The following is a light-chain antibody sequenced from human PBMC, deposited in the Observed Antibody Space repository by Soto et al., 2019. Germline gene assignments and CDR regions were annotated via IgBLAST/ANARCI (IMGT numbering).Light chain of an antibody. Sequence: QSALTQPASVSGSPGQSITISCTGTTSDVGSHNFVSWYQQLPGKAPKLLIYEVTNRPSGTSNRFSGSKSGNTASLTISGLQAEDVADYYCSSFTNSILVFGGGTKVTVL. CDR2: EVT. CDR3: SSFTNSILV. J-gene: IGLJ3*02. V-gene: IGLV2-14*01. CDR1: TSDVGSHNF.